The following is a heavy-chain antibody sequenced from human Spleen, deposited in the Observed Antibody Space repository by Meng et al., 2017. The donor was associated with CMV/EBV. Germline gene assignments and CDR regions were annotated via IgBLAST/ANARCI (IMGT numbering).Heavy chain of an antibody. CDR2: INYNGVST. V-gene: IGHV3-23*01. Sequence: GESLKISCAASGFTFSSFAMTWVRQAPGKGLEWVSAINYNGVSTYYADSVKGRFTISRDNAKNSLYLQMNSLRAEDTAVYYCARGILRGREVDYWGQGTLVTVSS. D-gene: IGHD3-16*01. CDR1: GFTFSSFA. J-gene: IGHJ4*02. CDR3: ARGILRGREVDY.